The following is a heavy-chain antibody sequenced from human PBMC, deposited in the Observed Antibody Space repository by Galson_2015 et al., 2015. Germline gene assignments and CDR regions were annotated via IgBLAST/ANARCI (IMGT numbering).Heavy chain of an antibody. CDR1: GFSLSTSGMC. CDR2: IYWDDDK. J-gene: IGHJ3*02. V-gene: IGHV2-5*08. Sequence: PALVKPTQTLTLTCSFSGFSLSTSGMCVSWIRQPPGKALEWLALIYWDDDKRYSPSLKSRLTITKDTSKNQVVLTMTNMDPVDTATYYCARALSRSAFDIWGQGTMVTVSS. D-gene: IGHD2/OR15-2a*01. CDR3: ARALSRSAFDI.